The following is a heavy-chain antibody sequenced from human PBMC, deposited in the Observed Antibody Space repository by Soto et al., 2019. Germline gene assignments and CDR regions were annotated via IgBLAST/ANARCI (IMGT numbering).Heavy chain of an antibody. CDR2: ISPYNDDT. D-gene: IGHD3-22*01. CDR1: GYTFTRSG. V-gene: IGHV1-18*01. CDR3: ARGGYYDSSGSRNYHYYGMDV. Sequence: ASVKVSCKASGYTFTRSGISWVRQAPGQGLEWLGWISPYNDDTKYAQRLQGRVTMSTDTSSRTAYMHLRSLRSDDTAVYFCARGGYYDSSGSRNYHYYGMDVWGQGTTVTVSS. J-gene: IGHJ6*02.